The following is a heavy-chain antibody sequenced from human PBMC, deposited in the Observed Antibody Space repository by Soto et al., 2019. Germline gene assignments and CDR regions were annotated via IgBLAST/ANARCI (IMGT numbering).Heavy chain of an antibody. D-gene: IGHD3-3*01. V-gene: IGHV3-23*01. CDR3: AKEGHTIFGVVKPPDYYYYMDV. CDR1: GFTFSSYA. CDR2: ISGSGGST. J-gene: IGHJ6*03. Sequence: GGSLRLSCAASGFTFSSYAMSWVRQAPGKGLEWVSAISGSGGSTYYADSVKGRFTISRDNSKNTLYLQMNSLRAEDTAVYYCAKEGHTIFGVVKPPDYYYYMDVWGKGTTVTVSS.